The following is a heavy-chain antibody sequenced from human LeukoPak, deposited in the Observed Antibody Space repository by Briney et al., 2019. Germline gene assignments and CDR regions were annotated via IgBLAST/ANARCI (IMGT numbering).Heavy chain of an antibody. V-gene: IGHV1-69*13. CDR3: ARDRESSSWYGGDS. Sequence: SVKVSCKASGGTFSSYAINWVRQAPGQGLEWMGRIIPIFGTANHAQKFQDRVTITADESTSTAYMELSSLRSEDTAVYYCARDRESSSWYGGDSWGQGTLVTVSS. CDR1: GGTFSSYA. CDR2: IIPIFGTA. J-gene: IGHJ4*02. D-gene: IGHD6-13*01.